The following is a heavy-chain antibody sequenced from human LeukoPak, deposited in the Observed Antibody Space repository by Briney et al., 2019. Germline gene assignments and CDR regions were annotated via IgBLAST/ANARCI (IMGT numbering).Heavy chain of an antibody. CDR3: ARAVLRYYDSSGIDAFDI. V-gene: IGHV3-20*04. CDR1: GFTFDDYG. CDR2: INWNGGST. Sequence: SGGSLRLSCAASGFTFDDYGMSWVRQAPGKGLEWVSGINWNGGSTGYADSVNGRFTISRDNAKNSLYLQMNSLRAEDTALYYCARAVLRYYDSSGIDAFDIWGQGTMVTVSS. D-gene: IGHD3-22*01. J-gene: IGHJ3*02.